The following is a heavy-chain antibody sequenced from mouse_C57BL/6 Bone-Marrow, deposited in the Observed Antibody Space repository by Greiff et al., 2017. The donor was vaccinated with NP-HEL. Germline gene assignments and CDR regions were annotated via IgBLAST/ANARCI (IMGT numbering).Heavy chain of an antibody. J-gene: IGHJ1*03. Sequence: DVHLVESGGDLVKPGGSLKLSCAASGFTFSSYGMSWVRQTPDKRLEWVATISSGGSYTYYPDSVKGRFTISRDNDKNTLYLQMSSLKSEDTAMYYCARPDYYRYFDVWGTGTTVTVSS. D-gene: IGHD2-13*01. V-gene: IGHV5-6*01. CDR2: ISSGGSYT. CDR3: ARPDYYRYFDV. CDR1: GFTFSSYG.